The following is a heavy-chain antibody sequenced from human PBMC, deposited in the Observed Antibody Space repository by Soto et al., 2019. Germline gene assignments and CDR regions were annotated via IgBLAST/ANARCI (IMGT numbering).Heavy chain of an antibody. CDR1: GYSFTSYW. CDR2: IYPGNSHT. Sequence: GESLKISCKGSGYSFTSYWIGWVRQMPGKGLEWLGIIYPGNSHTRYSPSFQGQVTISADKSISTAYLQWNSLKASDTAIYYCARQGYCSTTACSTVDYWGQGTLVTVSS. V-gene: IGHV5-51*01. D-gene: IGHD2-2*02. CDR3: ARQGYCSTTACSTVDY. J-gene: IGHJ4*02.